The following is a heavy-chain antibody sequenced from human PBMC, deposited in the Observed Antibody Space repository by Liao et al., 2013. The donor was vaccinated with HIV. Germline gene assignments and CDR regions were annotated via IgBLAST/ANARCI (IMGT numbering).Heavy chain of an antibody. D-gene: IGHD2-15*01. CDR1: GGSLSHYY. V-gene: IGHV4-59*01. J-gene: IGHJ5*02. CDR2: IYYSGST. CDR3: ARGNPRFCSGGTCYSVYDA. Sequence: QVELQESGPGLVKSSETLFLTCTVSGGSLSHYYWSWIRQSPRKGLEWIGYIYYSGSTNYNPSFKSRVTMSVDSSKNQVSLKLTSVTTADTAVYFCARGNPRFCSGGTCYSVYDAWGQGNLVTVSS.